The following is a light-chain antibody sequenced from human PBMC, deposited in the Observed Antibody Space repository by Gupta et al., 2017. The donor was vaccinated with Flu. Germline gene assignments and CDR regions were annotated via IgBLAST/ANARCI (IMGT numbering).Light chain of an antibody. J-gene: IGKJ4*01. Sequence: DIVMTQSPVSMSVTLGQPASISCRSSQSLLHSDGVTYLYWYLQRPGQSPQLLIYAGSNRVSGVADRINGRGSGTEFTLEFSRGEAEDVGTYYCMQRIQCPFTFGWGTKVEIK. CDR3: MQRIQCPFT. CDR2: AGS. V-gene: IGKV2D-29*02. CDR1: QSLLHSDGVTY.